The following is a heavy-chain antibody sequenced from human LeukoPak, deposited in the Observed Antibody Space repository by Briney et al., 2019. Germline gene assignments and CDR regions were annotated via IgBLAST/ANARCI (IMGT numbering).Heavy chain of an antibody. CDR2: IYTSGST. V-gene: IGHV4-59*10. Sequence: SETLSLTCAVYGGSFSGYYWSWIRQPPGKGLEWIGRIYTSGSTNYNPSLKSRVTISVDTSKKQISLKLISVTAADTAVYYCATHSSGWHRPFDSWGQGTLLTVSS. CDR3: ATHSSGWHRPFDS. CDR1: GGSFSGYY. D-gene: IGHD6-19*01. J-gene: IGHJ4*02.